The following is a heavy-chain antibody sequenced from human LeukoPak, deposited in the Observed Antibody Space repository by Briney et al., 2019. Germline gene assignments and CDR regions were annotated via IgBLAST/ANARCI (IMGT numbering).Heavy chain of an antibody. D-gene: IGHD6-19*01. J-gene: IGHJ3*02. Sequence: SETLSLTCTVSGGSISSYYWSWLRQPPGKGLEWIGYIYYSGSTNYKPSLKSRGTISVDTSKNQFSLKLSSVTAADTAVYYCVRDAQYSSGWLGAFDIWGRGTMLTVST. CDR1: GGSISSYY. CDR3: VRDAQYSSGWLGAFDI. CDR2: IYYSGST. V-gene: IGHV4-59*01.